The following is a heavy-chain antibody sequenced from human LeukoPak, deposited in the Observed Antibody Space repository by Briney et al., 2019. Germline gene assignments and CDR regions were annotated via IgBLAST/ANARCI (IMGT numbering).Heavy chain of an antibody. CDR2: IYSGGST. D-gene: IGHD3-10*01. V-gene: IGHV3-53*01. CDR1: GFSVSSNY. J-gene: IGHJ3*02. CDR3: ARGSAGALDI. Sequence: PGGSLRLSCAASGFSVSSNYMSWVRPAPGKGLEWVSVIYSGGSTYYADSVKGRFTISRDNSKNTLYLQMNSLRAEDTAVYYCARGSAGALDIWGQGTMVTVSS.